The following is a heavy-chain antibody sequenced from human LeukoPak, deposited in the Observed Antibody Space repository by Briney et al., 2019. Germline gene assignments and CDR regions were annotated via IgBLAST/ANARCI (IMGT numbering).Heavy chain of an antibody. D-gene: IGHD4-17*01. CDR2: IYYSGST. CDR3: ARDGYGDYPDY. CDR1: GGSISSYY. V-gene: IGHV4-59*01. Sequence: SETLSLTCTVSGGSISSYYWSWIRQPPGKGLEWIGYIYYSGSTNYNPSLKSRVTISVDTSKNQFSLKLSSVTAADTAVYYCARDGYGDYPDYWGQGIRVTVSS. J-gene: IGHJ4*02.